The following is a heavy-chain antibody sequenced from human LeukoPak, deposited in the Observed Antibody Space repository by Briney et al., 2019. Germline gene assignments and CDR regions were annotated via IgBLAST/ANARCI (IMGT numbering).Heavy chain of an antibody. Sequence: GGSLRLSCAASGFTFSSYAMHWVRQAPGKGLEWVAVISYDGSNKYYADSVKGRFTISRDNSKNTLYPQMNSLRAEDTAVYYCARDRSSLYSSSWYVNWFDPWGQGTLVTVSS. CDR2: ISYDGSNK. D-gene: IGHD6-13*01. V-gene: IGHV3-30-3*01. J-gene: IGHJ5*02. CDR1: GFTFSSYA. CDR3: ARDRSSLYSSSWYVNWFDP.